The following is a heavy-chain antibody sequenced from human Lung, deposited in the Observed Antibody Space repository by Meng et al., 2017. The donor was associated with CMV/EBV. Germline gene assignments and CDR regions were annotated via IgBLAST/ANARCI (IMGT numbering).Heavy chain of an antibody. Sequence: GGSLRLXCAASGFTFSSYWMSWVRQAPGKGLEWVANIKQDGSEKYYVDSVKGRFTISRDNAKNSLYLQMNSLRAEDTAVYYCARDRYFDWLGDAFDIWGQGKXV. V-gene: IGHV3-7*01. CDR1: GFTFSSYW. J-gene: IGHJ3*02. CDR2: IKQDGSEK. CDR3: ARDRYFDWLGDAFDI. D-gene: IGHD3-9*01.